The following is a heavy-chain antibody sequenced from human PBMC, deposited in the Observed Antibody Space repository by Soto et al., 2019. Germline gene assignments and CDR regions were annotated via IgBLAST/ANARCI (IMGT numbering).Heavy chain of an antibody. CDR2: IYYSGST. D-gene: IGHD5-18*01. V-gene: IGHV4-31*03. CDR3: AKDGYTHGQRDY. CDR1: GGSISSGGYY. J-gene: IGHJ4*02. Sequence: SETRSLTCTVSGGSISSGGYYWSWIRQHPGKGLEWIWYIYYSGSTYYNPSLKSRVTISVDTSKNQFSLKLSSVTTADTAVYYGAKDGYTHGQRDYWGKGTLVTVSS.